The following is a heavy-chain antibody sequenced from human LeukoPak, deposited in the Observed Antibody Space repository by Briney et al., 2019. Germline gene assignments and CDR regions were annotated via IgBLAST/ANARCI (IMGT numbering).Heavy chain of an antibody. CDR2: INHSGST. CDR3: ARGRRLQLRFVTRGFDY. Sequence: SETLSLTCAVYGGSFSGRYWNWIRQPPGKGLEWIGEINHSGSTNYNPSLKSRVTISVDTSKNQFSLKLSSVTAADTAVYYCARGRRLQLRFVTRGFDYWGQGTLVTVSS. J-gene: IGHJ4*02. CDR1: GGSFSGRY. D-gene: IGHD5-24*01. V-gene: IGHV4-34*01.